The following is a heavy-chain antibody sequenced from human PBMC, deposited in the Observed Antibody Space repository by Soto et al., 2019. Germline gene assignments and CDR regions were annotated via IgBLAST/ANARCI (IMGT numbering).Heavy chain of an antibody. J-gene: IGHJ5*02. Sequence: SETLSLTCSVSGYFISSGYYWAWIRQPPGKGLEWIGSTLHSGSTYYNPSLKSRVTMSVDTFKNQFSLKLSSVTASDTAVYYCARDRQSAYYFDSSGANWFDPWGQGTLVTVSS. CDR2: TLHSGST. CDR1: GYFISSGYY. V-gene: IGHV4-38-2*02. D-gene: IGHD3-22*01. CDR3: ARDRQSAYYFDSSGANWFDP.